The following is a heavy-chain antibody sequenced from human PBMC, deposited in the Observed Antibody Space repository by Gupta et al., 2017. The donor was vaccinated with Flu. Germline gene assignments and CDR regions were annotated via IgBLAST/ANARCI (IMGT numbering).Heavy chain of an antibody. J-gene: IGHJ4*02. CDR2: ISGSGGST. Sequence: EVKLLESGGGLVQPGGSLRHSCAASGFTFSTLAMSWVRQAPGKGLEWVSAISGSGGSTYYADSVKGRFTISRDNSKNTLYLQMNSLRAEDTAVYYCAKPPTVVRPDFDYWGQGTLVTVSS. CDR3: AKPPTVVRPDFDY. CDR1: GFTFSTLA. D-gene: IGHD4-17*01. V-gene: IGHV3-23*01.